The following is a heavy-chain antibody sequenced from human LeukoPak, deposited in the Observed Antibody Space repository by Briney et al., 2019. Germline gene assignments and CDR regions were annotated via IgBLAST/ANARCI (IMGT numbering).Heavy chain of an antibody. Sequence: SETLSLTCTVSGGSISSGGYYWSWIRQPPGKGLEWIGYIYHSGSTYYNPSLKSRVTISVDRSKNQFSLKLSSVTAADTAVYYCARGPALRVGATSYYFDYWGQGTLVTVSS. D-gene: IGHD1-26*01. CDR3: ARGPALRVGATSYYFDY. J-gene: IGHJ4*02. CDR2: IYHSGST. V-gene: IGHV4-30-2*01. CDR1: GGSISSGGYY.